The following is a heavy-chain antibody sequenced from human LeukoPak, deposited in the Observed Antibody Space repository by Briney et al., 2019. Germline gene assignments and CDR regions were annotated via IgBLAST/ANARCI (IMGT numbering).Heavy chain of an antibody. CDR2: INAYNGNT. J-gene: IGHJ4*02. Sequence: ASVKVSCKASGYSFTSYGINWVRQAPGQGLEWMGWINAYNGNTNYAQRLQGRVTMTTDTSTSTAYMELRSLRSDDTAVYYCARDTGDIVVVVAATPTGFDYWGQGTLVTVSS. V-gene: IGHV1-18*01. CDR3: ARDTGDIVVVVAATPTGFDY. CDR1: GYSFTSYG. D-gene: IGHD2-15*01.